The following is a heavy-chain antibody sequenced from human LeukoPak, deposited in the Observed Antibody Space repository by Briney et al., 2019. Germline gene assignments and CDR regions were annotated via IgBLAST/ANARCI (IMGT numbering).Heavy chain of an antibody. CDR1: GGSISSYY. Sequence: SETLSLTCTVSGGSISSYYWSWLRQPAGKGLEWIGRIYTSGSTNYNPSLKSRVTMSVDTSKNQFSLKLSSVTAADTAVYYCARDPEPRSAVAAYYFDYWGQGTLVTVSS. CDR3: ARDPEPRSAVAAYYFDY. J-gene: IGHJ4*02. V-gene: IGHV4-4*07. CDR2: IYTSGST. D-gene: IGHD2-15*01.